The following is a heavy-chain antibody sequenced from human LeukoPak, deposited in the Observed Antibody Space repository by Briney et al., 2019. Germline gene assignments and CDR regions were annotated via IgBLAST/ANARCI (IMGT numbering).Heavy chain of an antibody. D-gene: IGHD2-2*01. J-gene: IGHJ6*04. CDR1: GGTFSSYA. V-gene: IGHV1-69*06. CDR3: ARDRAAIGGMDV. CDR2: IIPVFGTA. Sequence: ASVKVSCKASGGTFSSYAISWVRQAPGQGLEWMGGIIPVFGTANYAQKFQGRVTITADKSTSTAYMELSSLRSEDTAVYYCARDRAAIGGMDVWGKGTTVTVSS.